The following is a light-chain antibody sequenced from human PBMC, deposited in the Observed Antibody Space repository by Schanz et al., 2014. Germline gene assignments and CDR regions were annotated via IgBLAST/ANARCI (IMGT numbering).Light chain of an antibody. Sequence: DIQMTQSPSTLSASVGDRVTITCRASQSISAWLAWYQQKPGMAPKLLIYQASSLQSGVPSRFSGSGSGTDFTLTISSLQREDFATYYCQQHYITPLTFGGGTKVEIK. V-gene: IGKV1-5*03. J-gene: IGKJ4*01. CDR1: QSISAW. CDR2: QAS. CDR3: QQHYITPLT.